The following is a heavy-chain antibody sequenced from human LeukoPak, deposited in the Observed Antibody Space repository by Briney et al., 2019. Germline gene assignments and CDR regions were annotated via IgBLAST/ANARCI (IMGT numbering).Heavy chain of an antibody. J-gene: IGHJ5*02. CDR3: ARDYRYSSSWYSFDT. Sequence: GRSLRLSCVASGFTSSSYATHWVRQAPGKGREGVAVISYDGSNKYYADSAKGRFTISRDNSKNTLYLQMNSLRAEDTAVYYCARDYRYSSSWYSFDTWGQGTLVTVSS. D-gene: IGHD6-13*01. CDR1: GFTSSSYA. CDR2: ISYDGSNK. V-gene: IGHV3-30*01.